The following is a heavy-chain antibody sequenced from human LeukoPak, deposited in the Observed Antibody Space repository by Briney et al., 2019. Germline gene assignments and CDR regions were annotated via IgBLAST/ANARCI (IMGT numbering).Heavy chain of an antibody. V-gene: IGHV1-18*01. CDR1: GYTFTSYG. CDR3: AGFFWSGYYYYYMDV. CDR2: ISAYNGNT. D-gene: IGHD3-3*01. J-gene: IGHJ6*03. Sequence: GASVKVSCKASGYTFTSYGISWVRQAPGQGLEWMGWISAYNGNTNYAQKLQGRVTMTTDTSTSTAYMELRSLRSDDTAVYYCAGFFWSGYYYYYMDVWGKGTTVTVSS.